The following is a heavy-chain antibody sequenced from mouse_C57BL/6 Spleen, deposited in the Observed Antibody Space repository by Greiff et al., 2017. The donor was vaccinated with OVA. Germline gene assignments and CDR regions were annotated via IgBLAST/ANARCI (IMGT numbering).Heavy chain of an antibody. CDR2: IYPGDGDT. V-gene: IGHV1-82*01. J-gene: IGHJ2*01. CDR3: ARGYGSSFYFDD. Sequence: VQLQQSGPELVKPGASVKISCKASGYAFSSSWMNWVKQRPGKGLEWIGRIYPGDGDTNYNGKLKGKATLTADKSSSTAYMQLSSLTSEDSAVYFCARGYGSSFYFDDWGQGTTLTVSS. CDR1: GYAFSSSW. D-gene: IGHD1-1*01.